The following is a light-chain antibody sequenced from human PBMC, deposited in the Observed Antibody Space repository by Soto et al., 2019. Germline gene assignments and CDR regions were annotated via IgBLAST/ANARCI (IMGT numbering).Light chain of an antibody. CDR1: SSDVGSSNF. V-gene: IGLV2-23*02. CDR2: EVN. J-gene: IGLJ2*01. Sequence: QSVLTQPASVSGSPGQSITISCTGSSSDVGSSNFVSWYQQHPGKAPQFMIYEVNKRPPGISNRFSGSKSGNTASLTISGLQAEDEADYYCCSYAGTTSFVFGGGTKVTVL. CDR3: CSYAGTTSFV.